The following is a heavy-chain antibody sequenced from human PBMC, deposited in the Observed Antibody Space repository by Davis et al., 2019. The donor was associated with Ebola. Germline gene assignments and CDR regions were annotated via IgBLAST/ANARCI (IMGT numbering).Heavy chain of an antibody. J-gene: IGHJ5*02. V-gene: IGHV1-18*01. D-gene: IGHD2-15*01. CDR3: ARDVVVVAATDWFDP. CDR2: IRAYNGNT. CDR1: GYDFNSYD. Sequence: ASVKVSCKAAGYDFNSYDITWVRQAPGQGLEWMGWIRAYNGNTHYAQKFQGRVTMTTDTSTSTAYMELRSLRSDDTAVYYCARDVVVVAATDWFDPWGQGTLVTVSS.